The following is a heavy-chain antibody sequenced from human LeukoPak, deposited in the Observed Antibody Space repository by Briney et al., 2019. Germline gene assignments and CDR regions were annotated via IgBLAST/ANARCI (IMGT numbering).Heavy chain of an antibody. CDR1: GYTFSSYG. V-gene: IGHV1-18*01. Sequence: ASVKVSCKASGYTFSSYGISWVRQAPGQGLAWMGWISPHNGNTNYAQKLQGRVTMTTDTSTSTAYMELRSLRSDDTAVYYCARDLGYDSSAYYRTPAYFDYWGQGTLVTVSS. D-gene: IGHD3-22*01. CDR2: ISPHNGNT. CDR3: ARDLGYDSSAYYRTPAYFDY. J-gene: IGHJ4*02.